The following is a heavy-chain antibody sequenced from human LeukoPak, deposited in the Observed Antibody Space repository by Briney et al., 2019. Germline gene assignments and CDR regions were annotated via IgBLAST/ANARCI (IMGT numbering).Heavy chain of an antibody. CDR1: GFTFSGYW. CDR3: ARHLDLDS. J-gene: IGHJ4*02. Sequence: GGSLRLSCTASGFTFSGYWMSWVRQAPGKGLEWVADIEQDGSEKYYVDSVKGRFTISRDNTKNSLYLQMNSLRAEDTAIYYCARHLDLDSWGQGTLVTVSS. CDR2: IEQDGSEK. V-gene: IGHV3-7*01.